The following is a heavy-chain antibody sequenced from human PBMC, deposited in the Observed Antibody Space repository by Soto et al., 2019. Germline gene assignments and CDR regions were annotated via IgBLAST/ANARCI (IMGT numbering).Heavy chain of an antibody. CDR2: IYYSGST. J-gene: IGHJ5*02. D-gene: IGHD3-16*01. CDR1: GGSISSGGYY. V-gene: IGHV4-31*03. Sequence: PSETLSLTCTVSGGSISSGGYYWSWIRQHPGKGLEWIGYIYYSGSTYYNPALKSRVTISVDTSKNQFSLKLSSVTAADTAVYYCARVRKRGGNNGFAPGGRGTLVTVPS. CDR3: ARVRKRGGNNGFAP.